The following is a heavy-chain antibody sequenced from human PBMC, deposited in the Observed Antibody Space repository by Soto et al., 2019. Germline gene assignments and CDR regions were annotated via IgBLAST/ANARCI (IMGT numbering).Heavy chain of an antibody. D-gene: IGHD2-15*01. CDR2: IFNDGIV. CDR3: ANFVAPTRH. Sequence: PGGSLRLSCAASGFSVSASHMSWVRQAPGKGLEWVSIIFNDGIVNYADSVKGRFSISRDSLKNTVSLQMNSLSDEDTAVYYCANFVAPTRHWGQGTLVTVSS. J-gene: IGHJ4*02. V-gene: IGHV3-53*01. CDR1: GFSVSASH.